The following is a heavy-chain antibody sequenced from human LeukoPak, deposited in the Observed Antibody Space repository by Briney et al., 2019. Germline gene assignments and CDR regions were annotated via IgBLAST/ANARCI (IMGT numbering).Heavy chain of an antibody. V-gene: IGHV4-39*07. D-gene: IGHD3-22*01. CDR1: GGSISSSSYY. CDR2: IYYSGST. Sequence: PSETLSLTCTVSGGSISSSSYYWGWIRQPPGKGLEWIGSIYYSGSTYYNPSLKSRVTISVDTSKNQFSLKLSSVTAADTAVYYCARRAPDYYDSSGYTYYFDYWGQGTLVTVSS. J-gene: IGHJ4*02. CDR3: ARRAPDYYDSSGYTYYFDY.